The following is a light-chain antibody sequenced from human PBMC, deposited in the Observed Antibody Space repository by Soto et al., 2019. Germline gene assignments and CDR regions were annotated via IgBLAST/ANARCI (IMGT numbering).Light chain of an antibody. CDR2: WAS. CDR1: RSILYSSDNKNF. V-gene: IGKV4-1*01. Sequence: DIVMTQSPDSLAVSLGERATINCKSSRSILYSSDNKNFLAWYQQKPGQPPKLLIYWASTREFGVPDRFSGSGSGTDFTLTISSLQAEDVAVYYGQQYYSTPPTFGQGTKVEIK. J-gene: IGKJ1*01. CDR3: QQYYSTPPT.